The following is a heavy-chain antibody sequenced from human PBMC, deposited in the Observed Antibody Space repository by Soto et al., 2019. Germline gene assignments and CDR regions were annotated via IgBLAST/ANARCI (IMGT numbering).Heavy chain of an antibody. D-gene: IGHD3-10*01. CDR2: IYPGDSDT. CDR3: ARHGRVPTYYMDV. CDR1: GYRLTSYW. Sequence: PGESLTISCKGSGYRLTSYWIGWVRQMPGKGLEWMGIIYPGDSDTRYSPSFQGQVTISADKPISTAYLQWSSLKASDTAMYYCARHGRVPTYYMDVWGKGTTLTVSS. J-gene: IGHJ6*03. V-gene: IGHV5-51*01.